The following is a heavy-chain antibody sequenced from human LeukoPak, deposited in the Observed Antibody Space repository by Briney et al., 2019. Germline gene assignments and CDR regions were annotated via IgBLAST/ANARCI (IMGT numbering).Heavy chain of an antibody. Sequence: SVKVSCKASGGTFSSYAISWVRQAPGQGLEWMGGIIPIFGTANYAQKFQGRVTITADESTSTAYMELSSLRSEDTAVYYCARERPYCSGGSCYYHGAFDIWGQGTMVTVSS. CDR1: GGTFSSYA. CDR2: IIPIFGTA. V-gene: IGHV1-69*13. CDR3: ARERPYCSGGSCYYHGAFDI. D-gene: IGHD2-15*01. J-gene: IGHJ3*02.